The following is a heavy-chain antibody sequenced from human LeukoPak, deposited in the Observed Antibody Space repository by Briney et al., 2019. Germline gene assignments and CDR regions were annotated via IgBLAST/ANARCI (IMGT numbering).Heavy chain of an antibody. Sequence: PGGSLRLSCEASGLTFTDFAINWVRQAPGKGPEWVSAISASGGSSFYADSVKGRFTISRDDSKNTLYLQMNSLRADDTAVYYCAKVETSYYDSSGYYPFDYWGQGTLVTVSS. D-gene: IGHD3-22*01. CDR3: AKVETSYYDSSGYYPFDY. J-gene: IGHJ4*02. V-gene: IGHV3-23*01. CDR1: GLTFTDFA. CDR2: ISASGGSS.